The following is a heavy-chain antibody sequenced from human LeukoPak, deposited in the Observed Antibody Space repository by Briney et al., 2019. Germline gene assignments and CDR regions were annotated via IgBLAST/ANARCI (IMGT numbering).Heavy chain of an antibody. D-gene: IGHD2-2*01. V-gene: IGHV1-2*02. CDR1: GYTFTGYY. CDR3: ARDIVVVPAASHGDY. J-gene: IGHJ4*02. Sequence: GASVKVSCKASGYTFTGYYMHWVRQAPGQGLEWMGWINPNSGGTNYAQKFQGRVTMTRDTSISTAYMELSRLRSDDTAMYYCARDIVVVPAASHGDYWGQGTLVTVSS. CDR2: INPNSGGT.